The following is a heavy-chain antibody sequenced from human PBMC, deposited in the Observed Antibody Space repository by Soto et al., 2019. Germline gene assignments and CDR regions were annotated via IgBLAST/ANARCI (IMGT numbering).Heavy chain of an antibody. J-gene: IGHJ4*02. CDR1: GYTFTSYG. V-gene: IGHV1-18*01. CDR3: ARGPYYYDSSGYFEYYFDY. D-gene: IGHD3-22*01. Sequence: GASVKVSCKASGYTFTSYGISWVRQAPGQGLEWMGWISAYNGNTNYAQKLQGRVTMTTDTSTSTAYMELRSLRSDDTAVYFCARGPYYYDSSGYFEYYFDYWGQGTLVTVSS. CDR2: ISAYNGNT.